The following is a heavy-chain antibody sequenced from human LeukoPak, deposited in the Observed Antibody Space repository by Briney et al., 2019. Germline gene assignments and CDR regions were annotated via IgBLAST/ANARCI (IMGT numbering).Heavy chain of an antibody. D-gene: IGHD3-10*01. V-gene: IGHV3-30*18. Sequence: PGRSLRLSCAASGFTFSSYGMHWVRQAPGKGLEWVAVISYDGSNKYYADPVKGRFTISRDNSKNTLYLQMNSLRAEDTAVYYCAKEMDPYGSGSYYPYFAFDYWGQGTLVTVSS. CDR2: ISYDGSNK. CDR1: GFTFSSYG. CDR3: AKEMDPYGSGSYYPYFAFDY. J-gene: IGHJ4*02.